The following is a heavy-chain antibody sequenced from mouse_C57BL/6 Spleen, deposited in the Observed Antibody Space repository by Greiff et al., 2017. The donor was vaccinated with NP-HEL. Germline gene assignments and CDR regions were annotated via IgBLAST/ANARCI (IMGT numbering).Heavy chain of an antibody. Sequence: QVQLKQPGAELVKPGASVKLSCKASGYTFTSYWMQWVKQRPGQGLEWIGEIDPSDSYTNYNQKFKGKATLTVDTSSSTAYMQLSSLTSEDSAVYYCASRSNYFDYWGQGTTLTVSS. CDR1: GYTFTSYW. D-gene: IGHD5-1*01. V-gene: IGHV1-50*01. CDR3: ASRSNYFDY. J-gene: IGHJ2*01. CDR2: IDPSDSYT.